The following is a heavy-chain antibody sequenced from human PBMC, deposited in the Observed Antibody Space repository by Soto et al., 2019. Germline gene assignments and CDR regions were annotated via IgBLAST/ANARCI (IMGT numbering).Heavy chain of an antibody. Sequence: HPGGSLRLSGSASGLKFSDYGMYWVLQAPGKGREWVAVISYDGSNKYYPDSVKGRFTISRDNSKNTVYLQMDSLRGEDTAVYYCAKDGEVAGMSGMAVWGQGTTVTISS. CDR1: GLKFSDYG. J-gene: IGHJ6*02. D-gene: IGHD5-12*01. CDR2: ISYDGSNK. CDR3: AKDGEVAGMSGMAV. V-gene: IGHV3-30*18.